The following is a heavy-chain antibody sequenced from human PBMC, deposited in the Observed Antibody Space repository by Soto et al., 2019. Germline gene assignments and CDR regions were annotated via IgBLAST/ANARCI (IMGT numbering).Heavy chain of an antibody. Sequence: SETLSLTCTVSGGSIRSGGYYWSWIRQHPGTGLDLIGNIFYSGSTSYNPSLESRVTISVDTSKNQFSLNLSSVTAADTAVYFCARSFYNSYVFGYWGQGTLVTVSS. CDR2: IFYSGST. CDR3: ARSFYNSYVFGY. CDR1: GGSIRSGGYY. J-gene: IGHJ4*02. V-gene: IGHV4-31*03. D-gene: IGHD4-4*01.